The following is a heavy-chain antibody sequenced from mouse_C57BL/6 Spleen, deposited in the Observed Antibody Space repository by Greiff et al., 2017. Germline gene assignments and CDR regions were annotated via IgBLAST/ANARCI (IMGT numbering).Heavy chain of an antibody. CDR2: ISPRDGST. J-gene: IGHJ3*01. V-gene: IGHV1-85*01. CDR1: GYTFTSYD. CDR3: ARVRDYGYDGCFAY. D-gene: IGHD2-2*01. Sequence: QVQLQQSGPELVKPGASVKLSCKASGYTFTSYDINWVKQRPGQGLEWIGWISPRDGSTKYNEKFKGKATLTVDTSSSTAYMELHSLTSEDSAVYFCARVRDYGYDGCFAYWGQGTLVTVSA.